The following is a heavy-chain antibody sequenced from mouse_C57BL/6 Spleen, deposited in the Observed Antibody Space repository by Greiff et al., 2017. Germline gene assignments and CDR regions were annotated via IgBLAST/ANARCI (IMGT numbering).Heavy chain of an antibody. Sequence: EVQLVESGPELVKPGASVKMSCKASGYTFTDYNMHWVKQSHGKSLEWIGYINPNNGGTSYNQKFKGKATLTVNKSSSTAYMELRSLTSEDSAVYYCARDYYGRPSDYWGQGTTLTVSS. CDR1: GYTFTDYN. V-gene: IGHV1-22*01. J-gene: IGHJ2*01. CDR3: ARDYYGRPSDY. CDR2: INPNNGGT. D-gene: IGHD1-1*01.